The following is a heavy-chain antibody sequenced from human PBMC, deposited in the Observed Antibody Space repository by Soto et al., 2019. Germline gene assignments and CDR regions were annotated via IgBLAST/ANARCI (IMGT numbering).Heavy chain of an antibody. J-gene: IGHJ4*02. CDR3: ARGASSPSY. V-gene: IGHV3-23*01. Sequence: EVQLLESGGGVVQPGGSLRLSCAASGFTFSSYGLSWVRQAPGKGLEWVSAISSSGGSAYYADSVKGRFTISRDNSQNTRHLQMNSVIAEYTAVSYGARGASSPSYWGQGTLVTVSS. CDR2: ISSSGGSA. CDR1: GFTFSSYG. D-gene: IGHD1-26*01.